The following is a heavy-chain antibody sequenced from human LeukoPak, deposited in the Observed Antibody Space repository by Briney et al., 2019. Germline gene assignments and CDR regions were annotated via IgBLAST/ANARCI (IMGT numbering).Heavy chain of an antibody. V-gene: IGHV4-59*01. J-gene: IGHJ4*02. CDR1: GGSISSYY. CDR3: ARSKSWNSYVDY. Sequence: ASETLSLTCTVSGGSISSYYWSWIRQPPEKGLEWIGYVYYSGSTNYNPSLKSRVTISVDTSKNQFSLKLSSVTAADTGVYYCARSKSWNSYVDYWGQGALVTVSA. D-gene: IGHD1-7*01. CDR2: VYYSGST.